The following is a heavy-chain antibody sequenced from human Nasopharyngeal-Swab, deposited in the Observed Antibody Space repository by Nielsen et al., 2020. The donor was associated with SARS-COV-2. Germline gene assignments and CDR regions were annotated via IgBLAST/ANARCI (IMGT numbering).Heavy chain of an antibody. Sequence: WVRQAPGQRLEWMGWINAGNGNTKYSQKFQGRVTITRDTSASTAYMELNSLRSEDTAVYYCARGSGYYTYYYMDVWGKGTTVTVSS. CDR2: INAGNGNT. D-gene: IGHD3-3*01. CDR3: ARGSGYYTYYYMDV. V-gene: IGHV1-3*01. J-gene: IGHJ6*03.